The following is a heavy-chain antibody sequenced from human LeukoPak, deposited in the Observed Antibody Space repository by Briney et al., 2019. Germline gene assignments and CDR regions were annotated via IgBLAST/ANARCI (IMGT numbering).Heavy chain of an antibody. Sequence: GRSLRLSCSASGFTFSGYAMHWVRQAPGKGLEYVSAISSNGGSTYYADSVKGRFTISRDNSKNTLYLQMSSLRAEDTAVYYCVEEGYSYGYGGDFDYWGQGTLVTVSS. CDR3: VEEGYSYGYGGDFDY. V-gene: IGHV3-64D*06. J-gene: IGHJ4*02. CDR2: ISSNGGST. D-gene: IGHD5-18*01. CDR1: GFTFSGYA.